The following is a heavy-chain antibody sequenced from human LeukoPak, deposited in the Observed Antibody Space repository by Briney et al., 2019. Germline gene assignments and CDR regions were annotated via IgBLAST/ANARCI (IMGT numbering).Heavy chain of an antibody. J-gene: IGHJ4*02. CDR3: AKDGIEGTYGGNLDF. Sequence: PGGSLRLSCAASGFTFDDYAMHWVRQAPGKGLEWVSGIGWNGGSIDYADSVKGRFTISRDNAKNSLYLQMNSLRPEDTALYYCAKDGIEGTYGGNLDFWGQGTLVTVSS. D-gene: IGHD3-16*01. V-gene: IGHV3-9*01. CDR1: GFTFDDYA. CDR2: IGWNGGSI.